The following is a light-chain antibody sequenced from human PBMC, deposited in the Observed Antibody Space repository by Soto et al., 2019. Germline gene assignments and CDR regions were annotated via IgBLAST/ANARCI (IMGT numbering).Light chain of an antibody. CDR3: SSYSSSSTLV. J-gene: IGLJ1*01. CDR1: NSDVGGYNF. CDR2: DVT. Sequence: QSALTQPAFVSGSPGQSITISCTGTNSDVGGYNFVSWYQQHPGKVPKLMIYDVTNRPSGVSNRFSGSKSGNTASLTISGLQAEDEADYYCSSYSSSSTLVCGTGTKLPVL. V-gene: IGLV2-14*01.